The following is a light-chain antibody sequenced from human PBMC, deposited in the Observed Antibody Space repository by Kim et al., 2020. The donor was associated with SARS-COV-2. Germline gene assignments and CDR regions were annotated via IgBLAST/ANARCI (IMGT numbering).Light chain of an antibody. CDR1: QNINDW. Sequence: DIPMTQSPSTLSASVGDRVTITCRASQNINDWLAWYQQKPGKAPKLLIYSASRLESGVPSRFSGSGSGTEFILTISSLQPDDFATYYCQQYNFWVGGGTKVDIK. CDR2: SAS. J-gene: IGKJ4*01. CDR3: QQYNFW. V-gene: IGKV1-5*03.